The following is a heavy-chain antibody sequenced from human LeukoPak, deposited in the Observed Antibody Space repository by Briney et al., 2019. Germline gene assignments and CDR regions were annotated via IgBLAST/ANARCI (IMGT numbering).Heavy chain of an antibody. CDR1: GGSISSYS. V-gene: IGHV4-59*01. D-gene: IGHD6-13*01. CDR3: ARGVYIAAAQYAY. Sequence: RPSETLSLTCTVSGGSISSYSWSWIRQPPGKGLEWIGYIYYNGTTNYNPSLKSRVTISVDTSKNQFSLKLSSVTAADTAVYYCARGVYIAAAQYAYWGQGTLVTVSS. CDR2: IYYNGTT. J-gene: IGHJ4*02.